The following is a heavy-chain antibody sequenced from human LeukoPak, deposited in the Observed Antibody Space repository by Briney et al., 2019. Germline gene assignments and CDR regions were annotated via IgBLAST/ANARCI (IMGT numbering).Heavy chain of an antibody. CDR1: GFTFSSYA. V-gene: IGHV3-23*01. CDR3: AKDVGGYYDILTGYFAEYYFDY. D-gene: IGHD3-9*01. Sequence: GGSLRLSCAASGFTFSSYAMSWVRQAPGKGLEWVSAISGSGGSTYYADSVKGRFTISRDNSKNTLYLQMNSLRAEDTAVYYCAKDVGGYYDILTGYFAEYYFDYWGQGTLVTVSS. CDR2: ISGSGGST. J-gene: IGHJ4*02.